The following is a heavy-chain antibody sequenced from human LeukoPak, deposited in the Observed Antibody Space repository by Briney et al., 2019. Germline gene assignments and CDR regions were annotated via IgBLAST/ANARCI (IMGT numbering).Heavy chain of an antibody. CDR2: IYTSGST. CDR1: GGSISSSSYY. CDR3: ARDEVDTAYGAFDI. V-gene: IGHV4-61*02. J-gene: IGHJ3*02. Sequence: PSETLSLTCTVSGGSISSSSYYWSWIRQPAGKGLEWIGRIYTSGSTNYNPSLKSRVTMSVDTSKNQFSLKLSSVTAADTAVYYCARDEVDTAYGAFDIWGQGTVVTVSS. D-gene: IGHD5-18*01.